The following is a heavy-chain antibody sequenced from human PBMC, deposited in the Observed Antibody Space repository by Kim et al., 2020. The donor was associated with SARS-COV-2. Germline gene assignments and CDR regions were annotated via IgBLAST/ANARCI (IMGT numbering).Heavy chain of an antibody. Sequence: GGSLRLSCAASGFTFDDYAMHWVRQAPGKGLEWVSGISWNSGSIGYADSVKGRFTISRDNAKNSLYLQMNSLRAEDTALYYCAKARVVAARIYGMDVWGQGTTVTVSS. CDR1: GFTFDDYA. D-gene: IGHD2-15*01. CDR2: ISWNSGSI. V-gene: IGHV3-9*01. CDR3: AKARVVAARIYGMDV. J-gene: IGHJ6*02.